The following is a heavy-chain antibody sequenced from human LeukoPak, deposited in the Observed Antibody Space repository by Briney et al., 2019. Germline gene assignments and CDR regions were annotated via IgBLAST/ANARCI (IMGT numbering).Heavy chain of an antibody. Sequence: GGSLRLSCATSGFTFSNYAISWVRQVPGKGLEWVASVSGGGGTTAYADSVKGRFSISRDNSKKTLYLQMSSLRVEDTAVYYCEKNKGSSTPSFDYWGQGTLVTVSS. J-gene: IGHJ4*02. CDR2: VSGGGGTT. CDR3: EKNKGSSTPSFDY. D-gene: IGHD6-6*01. V-gene: IGHV3-23*01. CDR1: GFTFSNYA.